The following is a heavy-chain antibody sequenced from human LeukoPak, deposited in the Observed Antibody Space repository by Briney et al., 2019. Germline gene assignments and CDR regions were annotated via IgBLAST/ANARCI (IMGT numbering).Heavy chain of an antibody. Sequence: ASVKVSCKVSGYTFTDYYMHWVQQAPGKGLEWMGLVDPEDGETIYAEKFQGRVTITADTSTDTAYMELSSLRSEDTAVYYCATDLTRVRGVTNWFDPWGQGTLVTVSS. V-gene: IGHV1-69-2*01. CDR1: GYTFTDYY. J-gene: IGHJ5*02. D-gene: IGHD3-10*01. CDR2: VDPEDGET. CDR3: ATDLTRVRGVTNWFDP.